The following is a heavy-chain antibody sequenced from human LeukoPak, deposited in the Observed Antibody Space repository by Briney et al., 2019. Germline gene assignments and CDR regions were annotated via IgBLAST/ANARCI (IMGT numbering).Heavy chain of an antibody. CDR2: ISAYNGNT. Sequence: GGSVNVSCMASLYTFTSYGISWVRQAPGQGLEWVGCISAYNGNTNNAQKLQGRVTMTTDTSTSTAYMELRSLRSDDTAVYNCARWISDFWSGPYYYYMDVWGKGTTVTVSS. J-gene: IGHJ6*03. D-gene: IGHD3-3*01. CDR3: ARWISDFWSGPYYYYMDV. V-gene: IGHV1-18*01. CDR1: LYTFTSYG.